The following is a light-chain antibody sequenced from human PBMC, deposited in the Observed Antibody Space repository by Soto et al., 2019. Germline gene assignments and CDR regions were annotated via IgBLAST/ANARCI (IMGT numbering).Light chain of an antibody. Sequence: EIVLTQSPGTLSLSPGERATLSCRASQSVSSNNLVWYQQKPGQAPRLLIYGASYRAAGIPDRFSGSGSGTDFTLTISRLEPEDFALYYCHQYGSSPWTFGQGTKVEIK. J-gene: IGKJ1*01. CDR2: GAS. CDR1: QSVSSNN. V-gene: IGKV3-20*01. CDR3: HQYGSSPWT.